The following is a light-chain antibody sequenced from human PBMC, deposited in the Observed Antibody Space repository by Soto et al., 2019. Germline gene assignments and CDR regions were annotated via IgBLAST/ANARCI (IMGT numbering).Light chain of an antibody. CDR3: AAWDDSLSGVV. CDR2: RNN. J-gene: IGLJ2*01. Sequence: QSVLTQPPSASGTPGQRVTISCSGRSSNIGSNYVFWYQHLPGTAPKLLIYRNNQRPSGVPDRFSGSKFGTSDSLAISGLRSGDETDYYCAAWDDSLSGVVFGGGTKLTVL. V-gene: IGLV1-47*01. CDR1: SSNIGSNY.